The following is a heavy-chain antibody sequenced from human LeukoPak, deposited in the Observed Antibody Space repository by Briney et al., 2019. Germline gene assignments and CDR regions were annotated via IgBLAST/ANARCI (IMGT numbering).Heavy chain of an antibody. CDR3: AKADDPGYSYGGRFDY. CDR1: GFTFSSYA. J-gene: IGHJ4*02. CDR2: ISGSGGST. V-gene: IGHV3-23*01. D-gene: IGHD5-18*01. Sequence: GGSLRLSCAASGFTFSSYAMSWVRQAPGKGLEWVSAISGSGGSTYYADSVKGRFTISRDNSKNTLYLQMNSLRAEDTAVYYCAKADDPGYSYGGRFDYWGQGTLVTVSS.